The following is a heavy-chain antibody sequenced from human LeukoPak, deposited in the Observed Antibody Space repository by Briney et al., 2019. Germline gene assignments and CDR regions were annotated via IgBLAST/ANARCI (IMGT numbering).Heavy chain of an antibody. Sequence: ASVKVSCKASGYTFTSYAMHWVRQAPGQRLEWMGWINAGNGNTKYSQKFQGRVTITRDTSASTAYMELGSLRSEDTAVYYCARELYYYDSSGFGYWGQGTLVTVSS. D-gene: IGHD3-22*01. CDR3: ARELYYYDSSGFGY. J-gene: IGHJ4*02. CDR1: GYTFTSYA. CDR2: INAGNGNT. V-gene: IGHV1-3*01.